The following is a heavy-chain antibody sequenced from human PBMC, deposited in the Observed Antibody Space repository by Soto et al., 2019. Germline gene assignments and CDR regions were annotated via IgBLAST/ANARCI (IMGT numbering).Heavy chain of an antibody. V-gene: IGHV3-74*01. Sequence: GGSLRLSCAASGFTFSSYWMHWVRQAPGKGLVWVSRINRDGSSINYADSARGRVTISRDNAKNTLYLQVNDLRAEDTAVYYCARDPKAFMVRGVFYYYGMDVWGQGTTVTVSS. CDR3: ARDPKAFMVRGVFYYYGMDV. D-gene: IGHD3-10*01. CDR2: INRDGSSI. J-gene: IGHJ6*02. CDR1: GFTFSSYW.